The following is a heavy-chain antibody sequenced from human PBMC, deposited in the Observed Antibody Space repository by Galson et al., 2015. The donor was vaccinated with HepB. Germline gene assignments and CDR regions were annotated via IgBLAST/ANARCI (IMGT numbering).Heavy chain of an antibody. J-gene: IGHJ4*02. D-gene: IGHD6-19*01. V-gene: IGHV3-30-3*01. CDR1: GFSFSSYA. Sequence: SLRLSCAGSGFSFSSYAMHWARQAPGKGLEWVAVISYDGSNEYYADSVRGRFSISRDNSENTLHLQMSSLRAEDTALYYCARAYNSGWQIDDWGQGTLVTVSS. CDR2: ISYDGSNE. CDR3: ARAYNSGWQIDD.